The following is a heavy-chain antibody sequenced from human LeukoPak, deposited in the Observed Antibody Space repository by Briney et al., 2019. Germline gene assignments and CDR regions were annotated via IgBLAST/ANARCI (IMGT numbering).Heavy chain of an antibody. D-gene: IGHD2-15*01. V-gene: IGHV3-30-3*01. CDR2: ISYDGSNK. Sequence: QAGGSLRLSCAASGFTFSSYAMQWVRQAPGKGLEWVAVISYDGSNKYYADSVKGRFTISRDNSKNTLYLQMNSLRAEDAAVYYCAREAVVVAATAYNWFDPWGQGTLVTVSS. CDR3: AREAVVVAATAYNWFDP. CDR1: GFTFSSYA. J-gene: IGHJ5*02.